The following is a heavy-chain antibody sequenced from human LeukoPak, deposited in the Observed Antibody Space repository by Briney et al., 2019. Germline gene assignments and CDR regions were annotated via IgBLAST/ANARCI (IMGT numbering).Heavy chain of an antibody. D-gene: IGHD3-22*01. Sequence: PSETLSLTCTVSGGSISSSGYYWGWIRQPPGKGLEWIGSIYYSGSTYYNPSLKSRVTISVDTSKNQFSLKLSSVTAADTAVYYCARGDYYDSSGYYLLDYWGQGTLVTVSS. CDR1: GGSISSSGYY. CDR2: IYYSGST. J-gene: IGHJ4*02. V-gene: IGHV4-39*01. CDR3: ARGDYYDSSGYYLLDY.